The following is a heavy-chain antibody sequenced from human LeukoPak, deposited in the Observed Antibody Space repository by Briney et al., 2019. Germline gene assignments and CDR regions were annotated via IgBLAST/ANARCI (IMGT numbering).Heavy chain of an antibody. J-gene: IGHJ3*02. CDR3: ARHKYSSGWPPEGAFDI. Sequence: SETLSLTCTVSGGSLRSNDYYWGFIRQPPGKGLEWIGSISYSGATYHNPSLKSRVTSSVDTSKNQFSLKLSSVTAADTAVYYCARHKYSSGWPPEGAFDIWGQGTMVTVSS. V-gene: IGHV4-39*07. CDR1: GGSLRSNDYY. D-gene: IGHD6-19*01. CDR2: ISYSGAT.